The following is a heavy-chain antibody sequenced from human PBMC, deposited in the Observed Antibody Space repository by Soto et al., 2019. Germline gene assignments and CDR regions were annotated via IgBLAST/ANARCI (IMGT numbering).Heavy chain of an antibody. J-gene: IGHJ4*02. CDR2: ISPHNGNT. Sequence: QVHLVQSGAEVKKPGASVKVSCKGSGYAFTTYGITWVRQAPGQGLEWMGWISPHNGNTNYAQKLQGRVTVTRDTSTSPAYMELRSLRSDDPAGYCCGRGREGDYWGPGGLVTGSS. CDR1: GYAFTTYG. V-gene: IGHV1-18*01. CDR3: GRGREGDY.